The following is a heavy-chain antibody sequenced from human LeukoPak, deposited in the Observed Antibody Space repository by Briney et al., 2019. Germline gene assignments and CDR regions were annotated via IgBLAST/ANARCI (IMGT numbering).Heavy chain of an antibody. D-gene: IGHD2-2*01. V-gene: IGHV1-18*01. CDR1: GYTFTSYG. J-gene: IGHJ5*02. CDR3: ARLGGYCSSTSCYREGKSNWFDP. CDR2: ISAYNGNT. Sequence: GASVKVSCKASGYTFTSYGISWVRQAPGQGLEWMGWISAYNGNTNYAQKLQGRVTMTTDTSTSTAYMELRSLRSDDTAVYYCARLGGYCSSTSCYREGKSNWFDPWGQGTLVTVSS.